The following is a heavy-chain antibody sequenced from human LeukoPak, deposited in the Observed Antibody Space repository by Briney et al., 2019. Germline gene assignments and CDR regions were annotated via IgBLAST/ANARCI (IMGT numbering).Heavy chain of an antibody. CDR1: GGSIRSYY. J-gene: IGHJ6*02. CDR3: SRRASGYYGMDV. D-gene: IGHD1-14*01. CDR2: IYYSGST. V-gene: IGHV4-59*08. Sequence: SSKTLSLTCTVSGGSIRSYYWSWIRQPPGKGLEWIGYIYYSGSTNYNPSLKSRVTISVDTSKNQFSLKVSSVTAADTAVYYCSRRASGYYGMDVWGQGTTVTVSS.